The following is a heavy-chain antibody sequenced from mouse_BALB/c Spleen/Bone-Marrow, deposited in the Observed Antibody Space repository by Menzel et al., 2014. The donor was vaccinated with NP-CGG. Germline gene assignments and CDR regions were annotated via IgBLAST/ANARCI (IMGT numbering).Heavy chain of an antibody. CDR2: IYPGGGYT. CDR3: AREVRGDFDY. J-gene: IGHJ2*01. V-gene: IGHV1-63*02. CDR1: GYTFANYW. D-gene: IGHD2-14*01. Sequence: QVQLKESGAELVRPGTSVKISCKASGYTFANYWLGWVKQRPGHGLEWIGDIYPGGGYTNYNEKFKGKATLTADTSSSTAYMQLSSLTSEDSAVYFCAREVRGDFDYWGQGTTLTVSS.